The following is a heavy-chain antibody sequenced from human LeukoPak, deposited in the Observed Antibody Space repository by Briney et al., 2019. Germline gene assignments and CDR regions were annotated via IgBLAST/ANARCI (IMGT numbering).Heavy chain of an antibody. CDR1: GFTFSSYS. D-gene: IGHD2-15*01. CDR3: AKLWGIEVSWYYFDY. Sequence: PGGSLRLSCAASGFTFSSYSMNWVRQAPGKGLEWVSVISGSGGSTYYADSVKGRFTISRDNSKNTLYLQMDSQRAEDTAVYYCAKLWGIEVSWYYFDYWGQGTLVTVSS. CDR2: ISGSGGST. V-gene: IGHV3-23*01. J-gene: IGHJ4*02.